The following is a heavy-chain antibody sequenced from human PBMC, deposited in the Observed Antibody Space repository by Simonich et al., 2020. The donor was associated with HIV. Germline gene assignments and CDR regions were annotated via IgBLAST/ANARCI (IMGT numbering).Heavy chain of an antibody. J-gene: IGHJ4*02. Sequence: QVQLVQSGAEVKKPGASVKVSCKASGYTFTAYYMHWVRQAPGQGLEWMGRTNPNRSGTNYAQKFQGRVTMTRDTSISTAYMGLSRLSSDDTAVYDCVRVSIAAAHRHFDYWGQGTLVTVSS. CDR3: VRVSIAAAHRHFDY. D-gene: IGHD6-13*01. CDR1: GYTFTAYY. V-gene: IGHV1-2*06. CDR2: TNPNRSGT.